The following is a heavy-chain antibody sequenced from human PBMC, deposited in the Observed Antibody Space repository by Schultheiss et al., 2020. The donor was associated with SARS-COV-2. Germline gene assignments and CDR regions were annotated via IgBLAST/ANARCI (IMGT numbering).Heavy chain of an antibody. D-gene: IGHD3-3*01. V-gene: IGHV4-61*01. CDR2: IYYSGNT. CDR3: ARVHYDFWSGYPWGFDP. CDR1: GGSVSSGSYY. Sequence: SETLSLTCTVSGGSVSSGSYYWSWIRQPPGKGLECIGYIYYSGNTNYNPSLKSRVTISVDTSKNQFSLKLSSVTAADTAVYYCARVHYDFWSGYPWGFDPWGQGTLVTVSS. J-gene: IGHJ5*02.